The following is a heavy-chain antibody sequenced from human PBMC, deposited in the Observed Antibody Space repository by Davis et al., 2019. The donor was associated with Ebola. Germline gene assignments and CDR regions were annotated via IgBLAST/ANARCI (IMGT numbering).Heavy chain of an antibody. CDR3: TREFEYVDY. V-gene: IGHV4-4*07. D-gene: IGHD2/OR15-2a*01. Sequence: PSETLSLTCTVSGGSISSHYWSWIRQSAEKGLEWIGRIHPSGLTHYNPSLESRVTMSAETSKNQFSLKLRSMTAVDTAIYFCTREFEYVDYWGQGTRVTVSS. CDR1: GGSISSHY. J-gene: IGHJ4*02. CDR2: IHPSGLT.